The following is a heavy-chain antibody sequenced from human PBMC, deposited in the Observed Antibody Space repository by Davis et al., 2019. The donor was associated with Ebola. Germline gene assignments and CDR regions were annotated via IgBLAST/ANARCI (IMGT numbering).Heavy chain of an antibody. CDR2: ISYDGSNK. D-gene: IGHD1-14*01. CDR1: GFTFSSYA. CDR3: AVGAHSEYFNY. Sequence: GGSLRPSCAASGFTFSSYAMHWVRQAPGKGLEWVAVISYDGSNKYYADSVKGRFTISRDNSKNTLYLQMNSLRAEDTAVYYCAVGAHSEYFNYWGQGTPVTVSS. V-gene: IGHV3-30-3*01. J-gene: IGHJ4*02.